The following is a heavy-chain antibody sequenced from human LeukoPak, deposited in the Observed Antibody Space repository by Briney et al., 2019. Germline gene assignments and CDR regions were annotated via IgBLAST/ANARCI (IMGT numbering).Heavy chain of an antibody. J-gene: IGHJ4*02. CDR1: GFTFSSYS. V-gene: IGHV3-21*01. CDR2: ISSSSSYI. D-gene: IGHD6-6*01. Sequence: GGSLRLSCAASGFTFSSYSMNWVRQAPGKGLEWVSSISSSSSYIYYADSVKGRFTISRDNAKNSLYLQMNSLRAEDTAVYYCARPGRGAARDFDYWAREPWSPSPQ. CDR3: ARPGRGAARDFDY.